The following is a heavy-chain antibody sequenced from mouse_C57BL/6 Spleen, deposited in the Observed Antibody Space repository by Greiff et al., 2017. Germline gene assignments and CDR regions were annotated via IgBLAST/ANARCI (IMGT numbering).Heavy chain of an antibody. Sequence: QVQLQQPGAELARPGASVKLSCKASGYTFTSYGISWVKQRTGQGLEWIGEIYPRSGNTYYNEKFKGKATLTADTSSSTAYMEHRSLTSADSAVYFCARRDYYGSSYGGYFDVWGTGTTVTVSS. D-gene: IGHD1-1*01. CDR2: IYPRSGNT. CDR1: GYTFTSYG. J-gene: IGHJ1*03. V-gene: IGHV1-81*01. CDR3: ARRDYYGSSYGGYFDV.